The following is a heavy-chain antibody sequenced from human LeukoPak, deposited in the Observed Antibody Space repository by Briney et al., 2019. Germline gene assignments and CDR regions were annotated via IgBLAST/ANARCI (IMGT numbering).Heavy chain of an antibody. CDR3: ARDRDSTSSRFDY. J-gene: IGHJ4*02. Sequence: PSETLSLTCTVSGGPISSYYWSWIRQPAGKGLEWIGRMYTSGSTHYNPSLKSRVTISVDKSKNQFSLKLSSVTAADTAVYYCARDRDSTSSRFDYWGQGTLATVSS. CDR2: MYTSGST. CDR1: GGPISSYY. D-gene: IGHD6-6*01. V-gene: IGHV4-4*07.